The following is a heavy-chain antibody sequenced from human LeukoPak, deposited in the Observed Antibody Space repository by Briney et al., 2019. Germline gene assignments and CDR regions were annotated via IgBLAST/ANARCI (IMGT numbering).Heavy chain of an antibody. J-gene: IGHJ3*02. Sequence: SETLSLTCTASGGSISSYYWSWIRQPPGKGLEWIGYIYYSGSTNYNPSLKSRVTISVDTSKNQFSLKLSSVTAADTAVYYCARGGLNGAFDIWGQGTMVTVSS. CDR2: IYYSGST. D-gene: IGHD2-8*01. V-gene: IGHV4-59*01. CDR1: GGSISSYY. CDR3: ARGGLNGAFDI.